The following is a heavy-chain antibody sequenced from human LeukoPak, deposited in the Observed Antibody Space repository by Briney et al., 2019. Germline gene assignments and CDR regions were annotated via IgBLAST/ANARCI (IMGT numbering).Heavy chain of an antibody. CDR2: INPNSGGT. CDR1: GYTFTGYY. V-gene: IGHV1-2*02. J-gene: IGHJ6*03. Sequence: ASVKVSCKASGYTFTGYYMHWVRQAPGQGLEWMGWINPNSGGTNYAQKFQGRVTMTRDTSISTAYMELSRLRSDDTAVYYCARGNRYSSGWYYYYYMDVWGRGTTVTVSS. CDR3: ARGNRYSSGWYYYYYMDV. D-gene: IGHD6-19*01.